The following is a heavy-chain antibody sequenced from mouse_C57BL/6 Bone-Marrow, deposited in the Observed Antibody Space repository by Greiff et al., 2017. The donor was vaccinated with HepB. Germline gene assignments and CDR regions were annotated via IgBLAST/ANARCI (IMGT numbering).Heavy chain of an antibody. D-gene: IGHD3-2*02. J-gene: IGHJ3*01. CDR1: GFTFSSYG. CDR2: ISSGGSYT. Sequence: EVKLVESGGDLVKPGGSLKLSCAASGFTFSSYGMSWVRQTPDKRLEWVATISSGGSYTYYPDSVKGRFTISRDNAKNTLYLQMSSLKSEDTAMYYCARRRHSSGYWFAYWGQGTLVTVSA. CDR3: ARRRHSSGYWFAY. V-gene: IGHV5-6*02.